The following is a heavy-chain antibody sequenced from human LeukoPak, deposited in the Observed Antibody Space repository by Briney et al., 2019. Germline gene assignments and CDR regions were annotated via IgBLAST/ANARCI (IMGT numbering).Heavy chain of an antibody. CDR1: GFTFSTYV. CDR3: AREGRGYGDPIDY. J-gene: IGHJ4*02. Sequence: PGRSLRLSCAASGFTFSTYVMHWVRQAPGKGLEWVALISYDGNVKYYADSVKGRFTISRDNSRNTLYLQMNSLRAEDTAVYYCAREGRGYGDPIDYWGQGTLVTASS. CDR2: ISYDGNVK. D-gene: IGHD4-17*01. V-gene: IGHV3-30*03.